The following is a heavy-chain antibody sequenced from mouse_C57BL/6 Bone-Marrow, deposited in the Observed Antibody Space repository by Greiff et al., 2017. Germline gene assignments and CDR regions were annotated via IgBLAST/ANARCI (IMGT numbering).Heavy chain of an antibody. CDR1: GYTFTSYW. CDR3: ARSVLRSYYFDY. CDR2: IHPNSGST. D-gene: IGHD1-1*01. J-gene: IGHJ2*01. V-gene: IGHV1-64*01. Sequence: VQLQQPGAELLKPGASVKLSCKASGYTFTSYWMHWVKQRPGQGLEWIGMIHPNSGSTNYNEKFKSKATLTVDKSSSTAYMQLSSLTSEDSAVYYCARSVLRSYYFDYWGQGTTLTVSS.